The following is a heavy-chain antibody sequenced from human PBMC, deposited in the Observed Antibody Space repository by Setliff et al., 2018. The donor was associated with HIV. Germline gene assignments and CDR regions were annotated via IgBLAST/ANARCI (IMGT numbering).Heavy chain of an antibody. Sequence: PSETLSLTCTASGFSFRSYAVGWVRQAPGKGLEWVSVISGSGDISYYRESVKGRFTVSRDNSNNTVYLQMNSLRAEDTAMYYCAKTQTVITVYGPFDSWGQGTSVTVSS. D-gene: IGHD4-4*01. CDR2: ISGSGDIS. CDR3: AKTQTVITVYGPFDS. V-gene: IGHV3-23*01. CDR1: GFSFRSYA. J-gene: IGHJ4*02.